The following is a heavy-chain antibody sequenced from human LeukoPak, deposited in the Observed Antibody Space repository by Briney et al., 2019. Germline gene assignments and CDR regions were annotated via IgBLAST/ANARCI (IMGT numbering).Heavy chain of an antibody. J-gene: IGHJ5*02. D-gene: IGHD3-22*01. Sequence: SETLSLTCTVSGGSISSGSYYWSWIRQPAGKGLEWIGRVYTSGSTNYNPSLKSRVTISVDTSKNQFSLKLSSVTAADTAVYYCARDNYYDSSGPWGQGTLVTVSS. CDR3: ARDNYYDSSGP. CDR2: VYTSGST. CDR1: GGSISSGSYY. V-gene: IGHV4-61*02.